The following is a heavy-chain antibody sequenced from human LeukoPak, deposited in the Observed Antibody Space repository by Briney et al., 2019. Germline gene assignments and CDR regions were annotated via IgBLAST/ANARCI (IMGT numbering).Heavy chain of an antibody. CDR2: IDGNSGIK. Sequence: GGSPRLSCAASGFTFTMFGMNWVRQAPGKGLEWVSYIDGNSGIKYYADSVQGRFTISRDNAQDSVFLQMTSLRVDDTAVYYCARTYDFGRGPPGDAFDNWGQGTLVTVPS. J-gene: IGHJ3*02. CDR1: GFTFTMFG. V-gene: IGHV3-48*01. D-gene: IGHD3-3*01. CDR3: ARTYDFGRGPPGDAFDN.